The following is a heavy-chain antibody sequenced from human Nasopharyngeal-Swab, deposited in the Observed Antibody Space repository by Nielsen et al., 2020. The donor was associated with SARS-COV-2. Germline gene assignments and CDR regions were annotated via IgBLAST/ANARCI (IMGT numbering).Heavy chain of an antibody. Sequence: GEPLKISCVASGVIFSKYWMHWVRQAPGKGLVWVSRVNQDGSRTDYADSVRGRFTISRDNAKNTLYLQMNSLRVEDTAVYYCVKHQGSSSDQWGQGTLVTVSS. V-gene: IGHV3-74*01. CDR2: VNQDGSRT. J-gene: IGHJ4*02. CDR3: VKHQGSSSDQ. CDR1: GVIFSKYW.